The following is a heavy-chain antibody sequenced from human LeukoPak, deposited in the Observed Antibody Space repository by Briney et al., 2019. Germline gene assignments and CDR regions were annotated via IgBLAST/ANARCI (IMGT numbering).Heavy chain of an antibody. D-gene: IGHD6-13*01. CDR2: INPSEGST. V-gene: IGHV1-46*01. J-gene: IGHJ5*02. Sequence: ASVKVSCKASGYTFTNYYMHWLRQAPGQGLEWMGIINPSEGSTNYAQKFQGRVTMTRDTSTSTVYTELSSLRFEDMAVYYCAREDTFGIAETWGQGILVTVSS. CDR1: GYTFTNYY. CDR3: AREDTFGIAET.